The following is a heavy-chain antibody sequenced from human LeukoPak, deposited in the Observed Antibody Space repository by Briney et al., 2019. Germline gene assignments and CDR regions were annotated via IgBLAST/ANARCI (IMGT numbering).Heavy chain of an antibody. CDR3: ARIFRGAYFDY. J-gene: IGHJ4*02. CDR2: IHFSGST. D-gene: IGHD3-10*01. Sequence: SEALSLTCTVSGGSISSYYWSWIRQPPGKGLEWIGYIHFSGSTNYNPSLKSRVTVSDDKSKNQFSLKLSSVTAADTAVYYCARIFRGAYFDYWGQGTLVTVSS. CDR1: GGSISSYY. V-gene: IGHV4-59*01.